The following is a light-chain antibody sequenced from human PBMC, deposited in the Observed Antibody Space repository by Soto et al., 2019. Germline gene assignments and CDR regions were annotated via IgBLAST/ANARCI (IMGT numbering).Light chain of an antibody. CDR3: SSYTGISTYV. CDR2: DVS. J-gene: IGLJ1*01. V-gene: IGLV2-14*01. Sequence: QSALTQPASVSGSPGQSITISCTGTSSDVGGFNYVSWYQQHPGKAPKLMIYDVSNRPSGVSNRFSGSKSGNTASLTISGLQAEDEADYYCSSYTGISTYVFGTGTKVT. CDR1: SSDVGGFNY.